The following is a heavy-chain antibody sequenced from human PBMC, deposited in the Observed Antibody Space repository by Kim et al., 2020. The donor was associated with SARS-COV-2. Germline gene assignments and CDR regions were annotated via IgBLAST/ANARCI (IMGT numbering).Heavy chain of an antibody. D-gene: IGHD3-10*01. CDR1: GYTFTTYG. Sequence: ASVKVSCKASGYTFTTYGLHWVRQAPGQRLEWMGWINAGNGNTKNSQKFQGRVTFTRDTSASTAYMELSNLTSEDTAVYYCFSGNYYDYWGQGTLVTVS. J-gene: IGHJ4*02. CDR3: FSGNYYDY. V-gene: IGHV1-3*01. CDR2: INAGNGNT.